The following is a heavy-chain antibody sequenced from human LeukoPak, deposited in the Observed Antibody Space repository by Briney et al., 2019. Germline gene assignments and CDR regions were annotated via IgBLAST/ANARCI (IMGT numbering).Heavy chain of an antibody. CDR2: ISYSGST. D-gene: IGHD3-3*01. V-gene: IGHV4-59*11. Sequence: SETLSLTCTVSGGSINSHYWSWIRQPPGKGLQWIGFISYSGSTSYNPSLMSRVTISVDTSKNQFSLKLNSVTAADTALYFCPRSYYDFWSGFYSDFWGQGALVTVSS. CDR1: GGSINSHY. J-gene: IGHJ4*02. CDR3: PRSYYDFWSGFYSDF.